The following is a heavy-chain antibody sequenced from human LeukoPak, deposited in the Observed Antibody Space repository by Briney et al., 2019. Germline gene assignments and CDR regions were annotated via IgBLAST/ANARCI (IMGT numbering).Heavy chain of an antibody. Sequence: GGSLRLSCAASGFTFSSYAMSWVRQAPGKGLEWGSGISGSGDNTYYADSVKGRFTSSRDNSKNTLYVQVNSLGTEDTAAYYCAKGSYYDSSGSFYFDYWGQGTLVTVSS. D-gene: IGHD3-22*01. CDR1: GFTFSSYA. CDR3: AKGSYYDSSGSFYFDY. CDR2: ISGSGDNT. J-gene: IGHJ4*02. V-gene: IGHV3-23*01.